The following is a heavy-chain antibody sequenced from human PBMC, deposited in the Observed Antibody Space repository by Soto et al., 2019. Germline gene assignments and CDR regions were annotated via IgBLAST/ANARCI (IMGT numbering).Heavy chain of an antibody. Sequence: SVKVSCKASGGTFSSYAISWVRQAPGQGLEWMGGIIPNSGKADYAQKFQGRVTMTRNTSTSTAYMELSSLRSEDTAVYYCARGRGSGWYDVYGYWGQGTLVTVSS. CDR3: ARGRGSGWYDVYGY. V-gene: IGHV1-69*10. J-gene: IGHJ4*02. CDR2: IIPNSGKA. D-gene: IGHD6-19*01. CDR1: GGTFSSYA.